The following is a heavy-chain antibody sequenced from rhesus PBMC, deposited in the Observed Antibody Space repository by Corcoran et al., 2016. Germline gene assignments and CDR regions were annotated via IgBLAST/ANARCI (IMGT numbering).Heavy chain of an antibody. D-gene: IGHD5-24*01. V-gene: IGHV4S7*01. Sequence: QVQLQESGPGVVKPSETLSLTCAVSGGSISGYYLWSWIRQPPGKGLEWIGYFYGGSGSTSYNPSPKSRVIISIDTSKNQFSLKLSSVTAADTAVYYCARVDTAGTGWDYWGQGVLVTVSS. CDR3: ARVDTAGTGWDY. J-gene: IGHJ4*01. CDR2: FYGGSGST. CDR1: GGSISGYYL.